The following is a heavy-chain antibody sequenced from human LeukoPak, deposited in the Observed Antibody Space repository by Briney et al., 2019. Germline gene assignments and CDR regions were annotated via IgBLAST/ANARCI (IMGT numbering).Heavy chain of an antibody. V-gene: IGHV3-23*01. CDR1: GFTFSSYG. CDR2: ISGSGGST. CDR3: AKHFLVVTAVTYNDY. Sequence: GGSLRLSCAASGFTFSSYGMSWVRQAPGKGLEWVSAISGSGGSTYYADSVKGRFTISRDNSKNTLYLQMNSLRTEDTAVYYCAKHFLVVTAVTYNDYWGQGTLVTVSS. J-gene: IGHJ4*02. D-gene: IGHD2-21*02.